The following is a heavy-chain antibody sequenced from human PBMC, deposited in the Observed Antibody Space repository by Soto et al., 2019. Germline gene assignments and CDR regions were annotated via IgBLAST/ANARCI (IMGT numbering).Heavy chain of an antibody. Sequence: GGSLRLSCAAFGFTFSSYGMHWVRQAPGKGLEWVAVIWYDGSNKYYADSVKGRFTISRDNSKNTLYLQMNSLRAEDTAVYYCARDLEIVVVPAAMNYYYGMDVWGQGTTVTVSS. CDR3: ARDLEIVVVPAAMNYYYGMDV. CDR2: IWYDGSNK. D-gene: IGHD2-2*01. J-gene: IGHJ6*02. CDR1: GFTFSSYG. V-gene: IGHV3-33*01.